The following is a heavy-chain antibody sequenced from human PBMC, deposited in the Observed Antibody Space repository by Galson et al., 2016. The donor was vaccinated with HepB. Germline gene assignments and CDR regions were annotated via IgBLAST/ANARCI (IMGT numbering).Heavy chain of an antibody. Sequence: SLRLSCAASGFTFSSYWMHWVRQAPGKGLVWVSRINTDGTSTFYADSVKGRFTISRDNAKNTLYLQMNSLRAEDTAVYYCAMEVSGHYDFWKGYPGWFDPGGQGTLFTGSA. CDR3: AMEVSGHYDFWKGYPGWFDP. CDR2: INTDGTST. CDR1: GFTFSSYW. V-gene: IGHV3-74*01. J-gene: IGHJ5*02. D-gene: IGHD3-3*01.